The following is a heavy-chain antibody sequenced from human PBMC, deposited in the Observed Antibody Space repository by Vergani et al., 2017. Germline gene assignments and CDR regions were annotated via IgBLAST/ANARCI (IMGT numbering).Heavy chain of an antibody. Sequence: EVQLLESGGGLVQPGGSLRLSCAASGFTFSTYAMTWVRQAPGKGLEWVGLIRSYMFGDGGTREYAASVKGSFTISRDDSSGTVYVQMDRLESADTAVYYCARGIVWETGIPREDRLDPWGPGTLVTDSS. CDR2: IRSYMFGDGGTR. CDR1: GFTFSTYA. V-gene: IGHV3-49*04. CDR3: ARGIVWETGIPREDRLDP. J-gene: IGHJ5*02. D-gene: IGHD1-14*01.